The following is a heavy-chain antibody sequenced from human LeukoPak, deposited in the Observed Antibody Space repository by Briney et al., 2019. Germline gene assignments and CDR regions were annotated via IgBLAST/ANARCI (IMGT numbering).Heavy chain of an antibody. D-gene: IGHD3-10*01. CDR3: HYGSGSYYNVGGYYYYGMDV. CDR2: IIPIFGTA. J-gene: IGHJ6*04. CDR1: GGTFSSYA. Sequence: SVKVSCKASGGTFSSYAISWVRQAPGQGLEWMGGIIPIFGTANYAQKFQGRVTITADESTSTAYMELSSLRSEDTAVYYCHYGSGSYYNVGGYYYYGMDVWGKGTTVTVFS. V-gene: IGHV1-69*13.